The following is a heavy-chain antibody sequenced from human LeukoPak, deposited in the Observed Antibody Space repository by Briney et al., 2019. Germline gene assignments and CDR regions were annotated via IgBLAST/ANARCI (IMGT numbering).Heavy chain of an antibody. D-gene: IGHD3-9*01. Sequence: PSQTLSLTCAISGDSVSSNNGAWNWIRQSPSRGLEWLGRTCYRSKCYNDYAESLISRITISPVTSKNQFSLQLYSVTPEDTAVYYCARDVGTTGWHTFDYWGQGTLVTVSS. CDR1: GDSVSSNNGA. J-gene: IGHJ4*02. CDR2: TCYRSKCYN. CDR3: ARDVGTTGWHTFDY. V-gene: IGHV6-1*01.